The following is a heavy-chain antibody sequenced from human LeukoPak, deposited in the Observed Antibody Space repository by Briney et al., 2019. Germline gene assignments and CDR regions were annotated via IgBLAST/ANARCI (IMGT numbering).Heavy chain of an antibody. J-gene: IGHJ4*02. D-gene: IGHD1-20*01. CDR1: GFTVRSNY. CDR3: ARDLSSNWNY. Sequence: PGGSLSLSCAASGFTVRSNYMTWVRQAPGKGMEWISIIYSGGSTYYADSVKGRFTISRDNSKNTLYLHMNSLRAEDTAVYYCARDLSSNWNYWGQGTLVTVSS. CDR2: IYSGGST. V-gene: IGHV3-66*01.